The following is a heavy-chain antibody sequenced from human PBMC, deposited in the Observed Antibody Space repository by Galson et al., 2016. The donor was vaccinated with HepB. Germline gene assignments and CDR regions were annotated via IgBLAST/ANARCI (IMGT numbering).Heavy chain of an antibody. CDR2: ISGSGNDR. J-gene: IGHJ4*02. Sequence: SLRLSCAASGFTFDSYAMTWVRQAPAKGLEWVSAISGSGNDRYYADSVKGRFTISRDNSKNTLYLQMNNVTVDDTAAYFCAKDGNGEQRPYYFDYWGQGIRVTVSS. CDR3: AKDGNGEQRPYYFDY. V-gene: IGHV3-23*01. CDR1: GFTFDSYA. D-gene: IGHD1/OR15-1a*01.